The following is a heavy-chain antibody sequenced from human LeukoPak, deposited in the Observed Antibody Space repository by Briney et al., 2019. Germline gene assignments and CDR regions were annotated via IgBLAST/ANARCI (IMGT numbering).Heavy chain of an antibody. Sequence: SETLSLTCAVYGGSFSGYYWSWIRQPPGKGLEWIGEINHSGSTNHNPSLKSRVTISVDTSKNQFSLKLSSVTAADTAVYYCARGLGSIAARRAPLDYWGQGTLVTVSS. CDR1: GGSFSGYY. CDR3: ARGLGSIAARRAPLDY. D-gene: IGHD6-6*01. V-gene: IGHV4-34*01. CDR2: INHSGST. J-gene: IGHJ4*02.